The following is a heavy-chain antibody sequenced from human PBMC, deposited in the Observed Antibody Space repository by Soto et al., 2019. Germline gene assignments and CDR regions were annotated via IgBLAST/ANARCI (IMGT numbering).Heavy chain of an antibody. Sequence: EVQLVESGGGLVKPGGSLRLSCVASGFTFSGYSINWVRQAPGKGLEWVSYISGPSIYIYYADSVKGRFTISRDNAKSAVYLQMNSVRAEDTAVYYCARGFRNGFNVWGQGTTVSVSS. CDR3: ARGFRNGFNV. V-gene: IGHV3-21*01. J-gene: IGHJ6*02. CDR1: GFTFSGYS. D-gene: IGHD2-8*01. CDR2: ISGPSIYI.